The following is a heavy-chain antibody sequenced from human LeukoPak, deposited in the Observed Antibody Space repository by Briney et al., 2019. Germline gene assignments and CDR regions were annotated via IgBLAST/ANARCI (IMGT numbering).Heavy chain of an antibody. CDR3: ATSDWNDFPHTDAFDI. V-gene: IGHV3-21*01. Sequence: GGSLRLSCAASGFTFSSYSMNWVRQAPGKGLEWVSSISSSSSYIYYADSVKGRFTISRDNAKNSLYLQMNSLRAEDTAVYYCATSDWNDFPHTDAFDIWGQGTMVTVSS. J-gene: IGHJ3*02. D-gene: IGHD1-1*01. CDR1: GFTFSSYS. CDR2: ISSSSSYI.